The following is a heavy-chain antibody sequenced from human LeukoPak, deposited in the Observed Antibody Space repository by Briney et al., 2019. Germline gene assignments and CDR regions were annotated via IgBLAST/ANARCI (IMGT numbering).Heavy chain of an antibody. CDR3: ATELPQYSGSYYNYQDY. CDR2: FDPEDGET. D-gene: IGHD1-26*01. V-gene: IGHV1-24*01. J-gene: IGHJ4*02. CDR1: GCTLTELS. Sequence: ASVKVSRKVSGCTLTELSMHWVRQAPGKGLEWMGGFDPEDGETIYAQKSQGRVTMTEDTSTDTAYMELSSLRSEDTAVYDCATELPQYSGSYYNYQDYWGQGTLVTVSS.